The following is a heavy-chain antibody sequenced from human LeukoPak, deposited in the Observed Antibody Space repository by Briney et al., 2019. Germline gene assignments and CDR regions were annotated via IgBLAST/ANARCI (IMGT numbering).Heavy chain of an antibody. Sequence: GASVKVSCKASGYTFTSYYMHWVRQAPGQGLEWMGWINPNSGGTNYAQKFQGRVTMTRDTSISTAYMELSRLRSDDTAVYYCAIPQYSSSSLLDYWGQGTLVTVSS. J-gene: IGHJ4*02. V-gene: IGHV1-2*02. CDR2: INPNSGGT. CDR3: AIPQYSSSSLLDY. D-gene: IGHD6-6*01. CDR1: GYTFTSYY.